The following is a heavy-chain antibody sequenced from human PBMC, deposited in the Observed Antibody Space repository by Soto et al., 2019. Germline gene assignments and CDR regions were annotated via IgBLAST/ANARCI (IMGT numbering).Heavy chain of an antibody. J-gene: IGHJ4*02. CDR3: AKVVVGAPRHPDFDS. V-gene: IGHV4-39*01. D-gene: IGHD2-15*01. Sequence: PSETLSLACTVSVGSIDNGDYVWGWIRQPPGKGLEWIGSVYHSGTTNYNPSLKSRVTISVDTSKNQFSLNLRSVTAADTAVYYCAKVVVGAPRHPDFDSWGQGTLVTAPQ. CDR2: VYHSGTT. CDR1: VGSIDNGDYV.